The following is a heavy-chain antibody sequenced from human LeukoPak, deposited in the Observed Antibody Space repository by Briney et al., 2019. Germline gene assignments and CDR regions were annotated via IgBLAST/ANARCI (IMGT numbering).Heavy chain of an antibody. J-gene: IGHJ6*04. Sequence: PGGSLRLSCAASGFTFSSYSMNWVRQAPGKGLEWVSSSSSSSSYIYYADSVKGRFTISRDNTKNSLYLQMNSLRAEDTAVYYCARFRITMVRGVKDVWGKGTTVTVSS. CDR3: ARFRITMVRGVKDV. CDR2: SSSSSSYI. D-gene: IGHD3-10*01. CDR1: GFTFSSYS. V-gene: IGHV3-21*01.